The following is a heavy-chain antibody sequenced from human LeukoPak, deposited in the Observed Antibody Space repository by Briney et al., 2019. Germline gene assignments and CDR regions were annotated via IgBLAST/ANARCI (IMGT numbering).Heavy chain of an antibody. CDR1: GGSFSGYY. CDR2: INHSGST. Sequence: SETLSLTCAVYGGSFSGYYWSWIRQPPGKGPEWIGEINHSGSTNYNPSLKSRVTISVDTSKNQFSLKLSSVTAADTAVYYCARGRELYYDSSGYPFDYWGQGTLVTVSS. V-gene: IGHV4-34*01. CDR3: ARGRELYYDSSGYPFDY. D-gene: IGHD3-22*01. J-gene: IGHJ4*02.